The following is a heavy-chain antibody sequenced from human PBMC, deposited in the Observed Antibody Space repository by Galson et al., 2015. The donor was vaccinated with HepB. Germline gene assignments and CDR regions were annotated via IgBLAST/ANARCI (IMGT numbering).Heavy chain of an antibody. CDR3: ATTKFGSGAYWTFGI. D-gene: IGHD4/OR15-4a*01. Sequence: LRLSCAASDSTFSSYTMNWVRQTPGKGLQWISYISTNGATIHYADSVKGRFTIARDNAKNTMWLQMNSLRAEDTAVYYCATTKFGSGAYWTFGIWGQGTLVTVSS. J-gene: IGHJ3*02. CDR1: DSTFSSYT. V-gene: IGHV3-48*04. CDR2: ISTNGATI.